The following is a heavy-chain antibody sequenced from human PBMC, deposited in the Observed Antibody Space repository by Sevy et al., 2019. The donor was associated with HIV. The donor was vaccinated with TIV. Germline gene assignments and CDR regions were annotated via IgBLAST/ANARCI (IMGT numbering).Heavy chain of an antibody. CDR1: GFTFSIYS. J-gene: IGHJ6*02. D-gene: IGHD5-12*01. CDR3: ARDQKGEYSGYDGAGYYGMDV. CDR2: ISSSSTYK. Sequence: GGSLRLSCAASGFTFSIYSMNWVRQAPGKGLEWVSSISSSSTYKYYADSVKDRFTISRDNAKNSLYLQMNSLRAEDTAVYYCARDQKGEYSGYDGAGYYGMDVWGQGITVTVSS. V-gene: IGHV3-21*01.